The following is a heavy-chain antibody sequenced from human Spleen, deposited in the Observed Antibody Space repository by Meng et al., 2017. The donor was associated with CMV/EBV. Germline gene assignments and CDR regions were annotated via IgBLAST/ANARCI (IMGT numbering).Heavy chain of an antibody. CDR1: GFTFSSYA. CDR2: ISGSGGST. Sequence: GGSLRLSCAASGFTFSSYAMSWVRQAPGKGLEWVPAISGSGGSTYYADSVKGRFTISRDNSKNTLYLQMNSLRAEDTAVYYCAKVIAGYSYAAGYFDYWGQGTLVTVSS. V-gene: IGHV3-23*01. CDR3: AKVIAGYSYAAGYFDY. J-gene: IGHJ4*02. D-gene: IGHD5-18*01.